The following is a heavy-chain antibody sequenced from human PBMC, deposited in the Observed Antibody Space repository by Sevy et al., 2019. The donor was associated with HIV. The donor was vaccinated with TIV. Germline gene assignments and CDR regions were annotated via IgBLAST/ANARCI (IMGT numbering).Heavy chain of an antibody. Sequence: GESLKISCADSGVTFSSYAMSWVRQAPGKGLEWVSTISGLGGSTYYAGAVMGRFTISRDNSKKMVYLQMNSLRAEDTAVYYCAKDSRISAQIVVALRYWGKGTQVSVSS. J-gene: IGHJ4*02. V-gene: IGHV3-23*01. D-gene: IGHD3-22*01. CDR1: GVTFSSYA. CDR2: ISGLGGST. CDR3: AKDSRISAQIVVALRY.